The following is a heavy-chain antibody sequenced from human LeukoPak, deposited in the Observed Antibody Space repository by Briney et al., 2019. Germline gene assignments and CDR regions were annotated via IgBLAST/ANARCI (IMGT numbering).Heavy chain of an antibody. CDR3: ARGWRPEYFDY. D-gene: IGHD2-21*02. J-gene: IGHJ4*02. V-gene: IGHV4-4*07. Sequence: PSETLSLTCTVSGGSISTYYWSWIRQPAGKGLEWIGRIYSSGTTNYNPSLKSRVTMSVDTAKNQFSLKLRSVTAADTAVYYCARGWRPEYFDYWGQGTLVTVSS. CDR1: GGSISTYY. CDR2: IYSSGTT.